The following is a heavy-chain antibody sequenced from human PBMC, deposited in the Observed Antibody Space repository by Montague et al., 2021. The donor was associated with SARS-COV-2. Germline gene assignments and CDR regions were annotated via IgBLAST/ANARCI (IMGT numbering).Heavy chain of an antibody. CDR2: INRRGNT. CDR1: GGSFSGWY. J-gene: IGHJ6*03. Sequence: SETLSLTCAVYGGSFSGWYWSWVRQPPGKGLEWIGEINRRGNTIYNPSLKSRVTISEDTSKSQFSLKLSSVTAADTAVYYCARGGGNILTNYYYPYYLDVWGTGTTVTVSS. CDR3: ARGGGNILTNYYYPYYLDV. D-gene: IGHD4-23*01. V-gene: IGHV4-34*01.